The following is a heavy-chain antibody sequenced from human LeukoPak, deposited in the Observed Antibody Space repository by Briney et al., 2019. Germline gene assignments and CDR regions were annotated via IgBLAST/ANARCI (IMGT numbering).Heavy chain of an antibody. CDR3: AKDQEWIQLWLGAFDI. J-gene: IGHJ3*02. V-gene: IGHV3-30*18. D-gene: IGHD5-18*01. CDR2: ISYDGSNK. Sequence: GGSLRLSCAASGFTFSSYGMHWVRQAPGKGLDWVAVISYDGSNKHYADSVKGRFTISRDNSKNTLYLQMNSLRAEDTAVYYCAKDQEWIQLWLGAFDIWGQGTMVTVSS. CDR1: GFTFSSYG.